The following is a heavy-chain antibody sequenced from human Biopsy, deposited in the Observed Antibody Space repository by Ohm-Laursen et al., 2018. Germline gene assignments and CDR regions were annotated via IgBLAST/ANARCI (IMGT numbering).Heavy chain of an antibody. D-gene: IGHD3-10*01. V-gene: IGHV4-39*01. CDR1: DGSISNIINY. CDR3: ARHSFGSGRDF. J-gene: IGHJ4*02. CDR2: IYHTGIT. Sequence: SETLSLTCTVTDGSISNIINYWGWIRQPLGKGLEWLGGIYHTGITAYNPSLKSRVTISVDTSNNHFSLNLISLTAADTAVYYCARHSFGSGRDFWGQGTLVTVSS.